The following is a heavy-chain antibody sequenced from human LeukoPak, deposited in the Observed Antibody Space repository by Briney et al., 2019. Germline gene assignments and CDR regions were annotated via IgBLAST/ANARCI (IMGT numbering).Heavy chain of an antibody. CDR2: IYTSGST. Sequence: PSETLSLTCTVSGGSFSSYYWSWIRQPAGKGLEWIGRIYTSGSTNYNSSLKSRVTMSVDTSKSQVSLRLSSVTAADTAGYYCATGDGYNSFDYWGQGTLVTVSS. CDR1: GGSFSSYY. V-gene: IGHV4-4*07. J-gene: IGHJ4*02. D-gene: IGHD5-24*01. CDR3: ATGDGYNSFDY.